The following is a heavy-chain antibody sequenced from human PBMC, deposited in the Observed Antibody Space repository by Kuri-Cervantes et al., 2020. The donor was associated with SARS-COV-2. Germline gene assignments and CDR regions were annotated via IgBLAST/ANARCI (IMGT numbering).Heavy chain of an antibody. CDR2: IFYSGST. J-gene: IGHJ3*02. CDR1: GGSISGHY. Sequence: SETLSLTCTVSGGSISGHYWSWIRQPPGKGLEWIGNIFYSGSTNYNPSLKSRVTMSVATSKNQFSLKLSSVTAADTAVYYCARGLPGLDASDIWGQGTMVTVSS. V-gene: IGHV4-59*11. CDR3: ARGLPGLDASDI.